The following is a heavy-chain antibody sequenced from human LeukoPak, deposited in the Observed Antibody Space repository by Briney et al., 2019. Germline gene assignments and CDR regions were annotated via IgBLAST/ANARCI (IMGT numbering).Heavy chain of an antibody. J-gene: IGHJ4*02. CDR1: GGSISSYY. CDR3: ARVSTRFLEWLYLDY. D-gene: IGHD3-3*01. CDR2: IYYSGST. V-gene: IGHV4-59*01. Sequence: SETLSLTCTVSGGSISSYYWRWIRQPPGKGLEWIGYIYYSGSTNYNPSLKSRVTISVGTSKNQFSLKLSSVTAADTAVYYCARVSTRFLEWLYLDYWGQGTLVTVSS.